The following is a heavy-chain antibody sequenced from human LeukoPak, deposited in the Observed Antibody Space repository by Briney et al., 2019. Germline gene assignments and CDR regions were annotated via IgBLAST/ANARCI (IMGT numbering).Heavy chain of an antibody. CDR2: IIPSGGST. J-gene: IGHJ4*02. V-gene: IGHV1-46*01. CDR1: GYTFTSYY. D-gene: IGHD3-16*01. CDR3: ARDFSVRVAPGFDY. Sequence: GASVKVSCKASGYTFTSYYMHWVRQAPGQGLEWMGIIIPSGGSTSYAQKFQGRVTMTRDTSTSTVYMELSSLRFEDTAVYYCARDFSVRVAPGFDYWGQGTLATVSS.